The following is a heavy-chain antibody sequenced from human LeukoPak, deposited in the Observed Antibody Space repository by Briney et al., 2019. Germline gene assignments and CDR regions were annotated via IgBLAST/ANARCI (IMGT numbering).Heavy chain of an antibody. Sequence: GASVKVSCKASGYTFTSYGISWVRQAPGQGLEWMGRISAYNGNTNYAQKLQGRVTMTTDTSTSTAYMELRSLRSDDTAVYYCAREVEREQWLSPGGYWGQGTLVTVSS. CDR1: GYTFTSYG. D-gene: IGHD6-19*01. CDR2: ISAYNGNT. J-gene: IGHJ4*02. CDR3: AREVEREQWLSPGGY. V-gene: IGHV1-18*04.